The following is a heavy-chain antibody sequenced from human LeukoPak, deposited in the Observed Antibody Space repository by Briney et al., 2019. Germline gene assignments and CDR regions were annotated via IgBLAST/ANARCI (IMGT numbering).Heavy chain of an antibody. CDR3: ARANTAMVTYYYYMDV. J-gene: IGHJ6*03. CDR1: GFTFSSYA. Sequence: PGGSLRLSCAASGFTFSSYAMHWVRQAPGKGLERVAVISYDGSNKYYADSVNGRLTTSRDNSKNTLYLQMNSLRAEDTAVYYCARANTAMVTYYYYMDVWGKGTTVTVSS. D-gene: IGHD5-18*01. V-gene: IGHV3-30*04. CDR2: ISYDGSNK.